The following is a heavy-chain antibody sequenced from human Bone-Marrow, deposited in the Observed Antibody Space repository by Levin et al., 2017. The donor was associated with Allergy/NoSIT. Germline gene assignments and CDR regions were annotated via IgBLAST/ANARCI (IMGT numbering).Heavy chain of an antibody. CDR3: ARGGCSSTSCLDN. Sequence: SSETLSLTCAASGFTFSNYYMHWVRQAPGKGLEWVSRVYSDGTITDYADSVKGRFTISRDNARNTLYLQMNSLRAEDTAVYYCARGGCSSTSCLDNWGQGILVTVSS. D-gene: IGHD2-2*01. CDR1: GFTFSNYY. J-gene: IGHJ4*02. V-gene: IGHV3-74*01. CDR2: VYSDGTIT.